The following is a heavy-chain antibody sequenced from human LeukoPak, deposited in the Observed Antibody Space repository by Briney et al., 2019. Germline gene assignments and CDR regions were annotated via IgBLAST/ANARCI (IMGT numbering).Heavy chain of an antibody. CDR1: GYSISSGYY. Sequence: PSETLSLTCAVSGYSISSGYYWGWIRQPPGKGLEWIGSIYHSGSTYYNPSLKSRVTISVDTSKNQFSLKLSSVTAADTTVYYCARDSVVVPAAIHWFDPWGQGTLVTVSS. D-gene: IGHD2-2*01. CDR3: ARDSVVVPAAIHWFDP. V-gene: IGHV4-38-2*02. CDR2: IYHSGST. J-gene: IGHJ5*02.